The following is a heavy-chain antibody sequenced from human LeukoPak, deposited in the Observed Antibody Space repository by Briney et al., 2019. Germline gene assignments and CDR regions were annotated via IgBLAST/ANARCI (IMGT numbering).Heavy chain of an antibody. D-gene: IGHD6-13*01. CDR2: ISGSGGST. CDR1: GFTSSSYA. V-gene: IGHV3-23*01. Sequence: GRSLRLSCAASGFTSSSYAMSWVRQAPGKGLEWVSAISGSGGSTYYADSVTGRLTISRDNSKNTLYLQMNSLRAEDTAVYYCATNSSRGVFDYWGQGTLVTASS. CDR3: ATNSSRGVFDY. J-gene: IGHJ4*02.